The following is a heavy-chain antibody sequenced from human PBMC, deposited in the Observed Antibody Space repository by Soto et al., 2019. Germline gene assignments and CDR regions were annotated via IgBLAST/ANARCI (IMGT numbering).Heavy chain of an antibody. CDR2: ISGSGGST. CDR1: GLVFSRYA. Sequence: GGSLRLSCAASGLVFSRYAMNWVRQAPGKGLEWVSAISGSGGSTYYADSVKGRFTISRDNSKNTLYLEVNSLRAEDTAVYYCAKAIKTYSSASDYWGRGTLVTVSS. D-gene: IGHD3-16*01. V-gene: IGHV3-23*01. J-gene: IGHJ4*02. CDR3: AKAIKTYSSASDY.